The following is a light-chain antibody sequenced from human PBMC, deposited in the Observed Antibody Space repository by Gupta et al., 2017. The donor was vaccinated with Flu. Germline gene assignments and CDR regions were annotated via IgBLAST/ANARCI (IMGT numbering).Light chain of an antibody. J-gene: IGLJ2*01. CDR2: RDS. Sequence: SYELTQPLSVSVALGQTAKITCGGNNIGNKNVHWYQQKPGQAPVLVIYRDSNRPSGIPERFSGSNSGNTATLTISGAQAGDEADYYCQVWGSYTAVIFGGGTMVTVL. V-gene: IGLV3-9*01. CDR3: QVWGSYTAVI. CDR1: NIGNKN.